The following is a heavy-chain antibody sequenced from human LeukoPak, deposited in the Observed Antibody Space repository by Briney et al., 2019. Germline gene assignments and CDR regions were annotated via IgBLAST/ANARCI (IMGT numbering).Heavy chain of an antibody. CDR3: ARERGTSLWERFPGY. Sequence: GGSLRLSCAASGFTFSDYCMSWIRQAPGKGLEWVSYICSSARTIHYADSVKGRFTISRDNTKNSLYLQMNSLRAEDTAVYYCARERGTSLWERFPGYWGQGTQVTVSS. V-gene: IGHV3-11*01. J-gene: IGHJ4*02. CDR1: GFTFSDYC. CDR2: ICSSARTI. D-gene: IGHD1-1*01.